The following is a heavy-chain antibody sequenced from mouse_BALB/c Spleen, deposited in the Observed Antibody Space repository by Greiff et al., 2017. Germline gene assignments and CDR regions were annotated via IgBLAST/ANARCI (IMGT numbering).Heavy chain of an antibody. CDR3: ARGGGSSYEYFDV. CDR2: ISSGGSYT. J-gene: IGHJ1*01. D-gene: IGHD1-1*01. CDR1: GFTFSSYA. Sequence: EVQLVESGGGLVKPGGSLKLSCAASGFTFSSYAMSWVRQTPEKRLEWVAEISSGGSYTYYPDTVTGRFTISRDNAKNTLYLEMSSLRSEDTAMYYCARGGGSSYEYFDVWGAGTTVTVSS. V-gene: IGHV5-9-4*01.